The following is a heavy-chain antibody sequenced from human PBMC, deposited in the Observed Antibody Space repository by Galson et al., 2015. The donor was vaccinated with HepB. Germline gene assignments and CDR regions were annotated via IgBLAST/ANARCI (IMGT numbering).Heavy chain of an antibody. D-gene: IGHD6-13*01. V-gene: IGHV1-46*04. J-gene: IGHJ4*02. CDR3: ASSSRQLDPPDY. Sequence: SVKVSCKASGYTFTSYYMHWVRQAPGQGLEWMGIINPSGGSTSYAQKLQGRVTMTRDTSTSTVYMELSSLRSEDTAVYYCASSSRQLDPPDYWGQGTLVTVSS. CDR2: INPSGGST. CDR1: GYTFTSYY.